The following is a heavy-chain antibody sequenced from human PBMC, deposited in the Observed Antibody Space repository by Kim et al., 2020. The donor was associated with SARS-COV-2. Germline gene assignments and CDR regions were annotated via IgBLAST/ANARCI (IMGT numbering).Heavy chain of an antibody. CDR1: GGSISSGGYY. CDR2: IYYSGST. D-gene: IGHD3-22*01. CDR3: ARRGGENYYDSSGYAVWFDP. V-gene: IGHV4-31*03. Sequence: SETLSLTCTVSGGSISSGGYYWSWIRQHPGKGLEWIGYIYYSGSTYYNPSLKSRVTISVDTSKNQFSLKLSSVTAADTAVYYCARRGGENYYDSSGYAVWFDPWGQGTLVTVSS. J-gene: IGHJ5*02.